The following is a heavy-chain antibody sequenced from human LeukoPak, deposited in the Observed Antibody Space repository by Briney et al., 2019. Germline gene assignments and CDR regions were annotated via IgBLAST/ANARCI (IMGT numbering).Heavy chain of an antibody. Sequence: SETLSLTCTVSGGSISSHYLSWIRQPPGKGLEWIGYIYYSGSANYNPSLKSRVTISVDTSKNQFSLKLSSVTAADTAVCYCARAGSQLELRGAFDIWGQGTMVTVSS. CDR3: ARAGSQLELRGAFDI. J-gene: IGHJ3*02. CDR2: IYYSGSA. D-gene: IGHD1-7*01. V-gene: IGHV4-59*11. CDR1: GGSISSHY.